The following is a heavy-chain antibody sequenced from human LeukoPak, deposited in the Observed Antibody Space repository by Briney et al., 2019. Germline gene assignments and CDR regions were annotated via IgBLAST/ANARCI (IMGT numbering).Heavy chain of an antibody. V-gene: IGHV3-64*01. CDR2: ICGNGGST. D-gene: IGHD2-21*02. J-gene: IGHJ4*02. CDR1: GFTFSNYD. CDR3: ARDLRLKELAYCGGDCLDY. Sequence: GGSLRLSCAASGFTFSNYDMHWVRQAPGKGLEYVSAICGNGGSTYYANSVKGRFTISRDNSKNTLYLQMGSLRAEDMAVYYCARDLRLKELAYCGGDCLDYWGQGTLVTVSS.